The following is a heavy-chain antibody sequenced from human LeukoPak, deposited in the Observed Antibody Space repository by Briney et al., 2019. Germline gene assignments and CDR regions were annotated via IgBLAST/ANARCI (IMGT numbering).Heavy chain of an antibody. Sequence: GGSLRLSCEASGFTFSNYWMRWVRRAPGKGLERVANIKEDGSAKYYVDSVKGRFTISRDNAKSSRYLQMNSLRAEDTSVYCCATYSGSSSMDFWGQGTLVTVSS. CDR1: GFTFSNYW. CDR3: ATYSGSSSMDF. J-gene: IGHJ4*02. V-gene: IGHV3-7*01. D-gene: IGHD1-26*01. CDR2: IKEDGSAK.